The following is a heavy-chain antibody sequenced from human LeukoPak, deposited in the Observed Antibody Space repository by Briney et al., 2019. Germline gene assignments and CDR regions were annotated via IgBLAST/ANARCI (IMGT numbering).Heavy chain of an antibody. CDR1: GITFSNYA. CDR2: IGYRGGSI. CDR3: AKSWGSTRPYYNYMDV. D-gene: IGHD1-26*01. Sequence: QPGRSLRLSCAASGITFSNYAMSWVRQAPGKGLEWVSIIGYRGGSIYYAYSVKGRFTISRDNSKNTLSLQMNGLRPEDTAVYYCAKSWGSTRPYYNYMDVWGKGTTVTVSS. V-gene: IGHV3-23*01. J-gene: IGHJ6*03.